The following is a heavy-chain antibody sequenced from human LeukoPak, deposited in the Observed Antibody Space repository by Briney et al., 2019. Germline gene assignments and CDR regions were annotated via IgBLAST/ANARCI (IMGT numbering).Heavy chain of an antibody. D-gene: IGHD3-3*01. J-gene: IGHJ4*02. CDR2: INHSGST. CDR1: GGSFSGYY. Sequence: PSETLSLTCAVYGGSFSGYYWSWLRQPPGKGLEWIGEINHSGSTNYNPSLKSRVTISVDTSKNQFSLKLSSVTAADTAVYYCARTLRFLESYFDYWGQGTLVTVSS. V-gene: IGHV4-34*01. CDR3: ARTLRFLESYFDY.